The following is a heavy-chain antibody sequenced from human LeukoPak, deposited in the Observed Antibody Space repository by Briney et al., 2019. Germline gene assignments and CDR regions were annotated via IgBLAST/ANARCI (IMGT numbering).Heavy chain of an antibody. J-gene: IGHJ4*02. CDR3: ARDGAVAGLDY. CDR2: ISSSSSTI. CDR1: GFSFPNAW. D-gene: IGHD6-19*01. Sequence: GGSLRLSCAVSGFSFPNAWLSWVRQAPGKGLEWVSYISSSSSTIYYADSLKGRFTLSRDNAKNSLYLQMNSLRAEDTAVYYCARDGAVAGLDYWGQGTLVTVSS. V-gene: IGHV3-48*01.